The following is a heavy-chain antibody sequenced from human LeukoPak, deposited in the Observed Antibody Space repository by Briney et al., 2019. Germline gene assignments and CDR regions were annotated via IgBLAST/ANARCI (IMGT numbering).Heavy chain of an antibody. CDR3: ARVRRYSQYESSGYYADS. CDR1: GGSISSSGYY. Sequence: KPSETLSLTCTASGGSISSSGYYWGWIRQPPGKGLEWVGSISYSGSTYYNPSLKSRVTIFVDTSKNQFSLKLSSVTAADTATYYCARVRRYSQYESSGYYADSWGQGTLVTVSS. V-gene: IGHV4-39*01. D-gene: IGHD3-22*01. CDR2: ISYSGST. J-gene: IGHJ5*01.